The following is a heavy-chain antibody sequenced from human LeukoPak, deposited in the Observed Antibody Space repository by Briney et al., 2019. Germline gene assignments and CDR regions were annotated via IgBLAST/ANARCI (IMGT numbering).Heavy chain of an antibody. Sequence: PSGTLSLTCAVSGGSISSSNWRCWGRPPPGEGLEWIGEIYHSGSNNYDPSLKSRVTITVDKSKNQFSLKLSSVTAADTAVYYCARKLYYYDSSGYYYGTSFDYWGQGTLVTVSS. V-gene: IGHV4-4*02. J-gene: IGHJ4*02. CDR3: ARKLYYYDSSGYYYGTSFDY. D-gene: IGHD3-22*01. CDR2: IYHSGSN. CDR1: GGSISSSNW.